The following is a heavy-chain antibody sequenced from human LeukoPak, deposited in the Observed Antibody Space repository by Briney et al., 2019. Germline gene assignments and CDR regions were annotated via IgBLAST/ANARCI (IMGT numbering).Heavy chain of an antibody. V-gene: IGHV3-33*01. CDR1: GFNFSSYG. CDR2: TWYDGSNK. D-gene: IGHD4-23*01. Sequence: GKSLRLSCAASGFNFSSYGMHWVRRAPGKGLEWVAVTWYDGSNKYYADSVRGRLTISRDNSKKTPYLQMNSLRVEDTAVYYCARARNAVVTAIDYWGQGTLVTVSS. J-gene: IGHJ4*01. CDR3: ARARNAVVTAIDY.